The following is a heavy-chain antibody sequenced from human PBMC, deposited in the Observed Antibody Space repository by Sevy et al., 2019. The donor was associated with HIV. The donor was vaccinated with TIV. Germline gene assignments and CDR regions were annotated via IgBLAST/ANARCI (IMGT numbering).Heavy chain of an antibody. J-gene: IGHJ6*02. CDR3: AKDFTGFYGMDV. CDR2: LIGGGSRT. Sequence: GGSLRLSCAASGFPFSNFAMSWVRQAPGKGLEWVSTLIGGGSRTYYADSVTGRFIISRDNSRNTLYLQMNILRIEDTAVYYCAKDFTGFYGMDVWGQGTTVTVSS. V-gene: IGHV3-23*01. CDR1: GFPFSNFA. D-gene: IGHD3-9*01.